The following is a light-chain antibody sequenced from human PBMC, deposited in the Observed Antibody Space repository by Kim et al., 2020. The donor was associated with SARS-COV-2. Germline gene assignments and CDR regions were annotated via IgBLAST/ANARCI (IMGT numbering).Light chain of an antibody. V-gene: IGLV1-51*01. CDR1: SSNLWYNY. CDR2: DNN. CDR3: GTWDSSLSAGV. J-gene: IGLJ1*01. Sequence: GQKDTITCSGSSSNLWYNYVSWYQHLPGTAPKLLIYDNNKRPSGIPDRFSGSKSGTSATLGITGLQTGDEADYYCGTWDSSLSAGVFGTGTKVTVL.